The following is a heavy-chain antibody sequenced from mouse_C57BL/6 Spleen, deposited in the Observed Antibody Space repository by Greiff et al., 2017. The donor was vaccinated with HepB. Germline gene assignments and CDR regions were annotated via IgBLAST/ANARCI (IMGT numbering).Heavy chain of an antibody. CDR3: ARERRQLRLPYYAMDY. D-gene: IGHD3-2*02. Sequence: VQLKESGPELVKPGASVKISCKASGYSFTDYNMNWVKQSNGKSLEWIGVINPNYGTTSYNQKFKGKATLTVDQSSSTAYMQLNSLTSEDSAVYYCARERRQLRLPYYAMDYWGQGTSVTVSS. V-gene: IGHV1-39*01. CDR2: INPNYGTT. J-gene: IGHJ4*01. CDR1: GYSFTDYN.